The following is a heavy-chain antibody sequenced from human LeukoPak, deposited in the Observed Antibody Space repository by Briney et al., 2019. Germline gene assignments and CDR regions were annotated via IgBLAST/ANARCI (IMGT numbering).Heavy chain of an antibody. CDR3: ATPGDFGGGDRGVFDY. CDR1: GGSISSSSYY. Sequence: PSETLSLTCTVSGGSISSSSYYWGWIRQPPGKGLEWIGSIYYSGSTYYNPSLRSRVTISVDTSKNQFSLKLSSVTAADTAVYYCATPGDFGGGDRGVFDYWGQGTLVTVSS. J-gene: IGHJ4*02. D-gene: IGHD2-21*01. CDR2: IYYSGST. V-gene: IGHV4-39*01.